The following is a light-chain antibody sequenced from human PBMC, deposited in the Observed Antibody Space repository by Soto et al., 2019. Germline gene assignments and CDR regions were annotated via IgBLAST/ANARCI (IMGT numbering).Light chain of an antibody. J-gene: IGKJ1*01. CDR1: QSVSDN. Sequence: DIVRTQSPATLSESPGDRATLXCRASQSVSDNLAWYQQRPGQAPRLLIYDASTRATGIPARFSGSGSGTEFTLTISSLQSEDFAVYYCQHFNNWPLFGQGTKVDIK. CDR3: QHFNNWPL. CDR2: DAS. V-gene: IGKV3-15*01.